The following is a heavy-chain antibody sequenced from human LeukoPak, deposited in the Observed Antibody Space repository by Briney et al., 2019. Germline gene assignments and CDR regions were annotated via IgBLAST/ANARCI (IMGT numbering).Heavy chain of an antibody. CDR2: IIPIFGTA. V-gene: IGHV1-69*01. CDR3: ARELLPYYDILTGYYLSAFDI. Sequence: ASVTVSCTASGGTFSSYAISWVRQAPGQGLEGMGGIIPIFGTANYAQKFQGRVTITADESTSTAYMELSSLRSEDTAVYYCARELLPYYDILTGYYLSAFDIWGQGSMVTVSS. J-gene: IGHJ3*02. CDR1: GGTFSSYA. D-gene: IGHD3-9*01.